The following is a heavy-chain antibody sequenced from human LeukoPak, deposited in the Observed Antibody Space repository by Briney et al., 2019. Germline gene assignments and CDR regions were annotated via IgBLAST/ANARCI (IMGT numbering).Heavy chain of an antibody. Sequence: ASVKVSCKASGYTFTSYGISWVRQAPGQGLEWMGWISAYNGNTNYAQKLQGRVTMTTDTSTSTAYMELRSLRSDDTAVYYCARGVRCNTMVRGDPPYMDVWGKGTTVTISS. CDR1: GYTFTSYG. CDR2: ISAYNGNT. D-gene: IGHD3-10*01. CDR3: ARGVRCNTMVRGDPPYMDV. V-gene: IGHV1-18*01. J-gene: IGHJ6*03.